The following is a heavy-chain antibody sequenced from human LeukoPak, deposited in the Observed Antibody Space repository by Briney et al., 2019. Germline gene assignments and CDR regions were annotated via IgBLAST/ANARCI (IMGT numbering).Heavy chain of an antibody. J-gene: IGHJ5*02. CDR3: ARVGYSSGWYSSFGDWFDP. CDR2: INPNSGGT. CDR1: GYTFTGYY. Sequence: ASVKVSCKASGYTFTGYYMHWVRQAPGQGLEWMGWINPNSGGTNYAQKFQGRVTMTRYTSISTAYMELSRLRSDDTAVYYCARVGYSSGWYSSFGDWFDPWGQGTLVTVSS. V-gene: IGHV1-2*02. D-gene: IGHD6-19*01.